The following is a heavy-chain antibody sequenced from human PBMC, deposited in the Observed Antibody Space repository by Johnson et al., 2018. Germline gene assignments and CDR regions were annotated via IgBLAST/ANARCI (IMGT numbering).Heavy chain of an antibody. CDR1: GFTFSSYG. D-gene: IGHD1-26*01. Sequence: QVQLQESGGGVVQPGRSLRLSCAASGFTFSSYGMHWVRQAPGKGLEWVAVISYDGSNKYYADAVKGRFTISRDNSKNTLYLQMNSLRAEETAVYYLAKEGVMEWEYYGPFQYWGPGTLVTVSS. CDR3: AKEGVMEWEYYGPFQY. J-gene: IGHJ1*01. CDR2: ISYDGSNK. V-gene: IGHV3-30*18.